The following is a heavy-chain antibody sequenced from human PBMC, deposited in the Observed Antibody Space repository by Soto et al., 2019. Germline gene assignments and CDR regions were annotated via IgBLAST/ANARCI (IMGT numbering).Heavy chain of an antibody. J-gene: IGHJ4*02. Sequence: ASVKVSCKASGFTFTSSAVQWVRQARGQRLEWIGWIVVVSGDTNYAQKFQERVTITKDMSTSTPYMELSSLRSEDTAVYYCAEYASSLEYYYDSSGYKTTIGYWGQGTLVTVSS. CDR2: IVVVSGDT. CDR3: AEYASSLEYYYDSSGYKTTIGY. CDR1: GFTFTSSA. D-gene: IGHD3-22*01. V-gene: IGHV1-58*01.